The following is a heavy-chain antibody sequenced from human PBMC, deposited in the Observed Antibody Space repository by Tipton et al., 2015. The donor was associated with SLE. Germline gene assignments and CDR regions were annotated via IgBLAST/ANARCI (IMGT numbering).Heavy chain of an antibody. V-gene: IGHV3-30*04. D-gene: IGHD1-26*01. CDR1: GFTFSSYA. CDR3: AREGELRLPLQH. CDR2: ISYDGSNK. J-gene: IGHJ1*01. Sequence: SGFTFSSYAMHWVRQAPGKGLEWVAVISYDGSNKYYADSVKGRFTISRDNSKNTLYLQMNSLRAEDTAVYYCAREGELRLPLQHWGQGTLVTVSS.